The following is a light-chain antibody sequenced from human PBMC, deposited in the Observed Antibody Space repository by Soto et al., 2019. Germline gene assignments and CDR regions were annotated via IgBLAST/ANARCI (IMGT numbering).Light chain of an antibody. J-gene: IGLJ1*01. V-gene: IGLV2-14*03. CDR2: DVS. CDR1: SSDVGSYKY. Sequence: QSALTQPASVSGSPGQSITISCTGTSSDVGSYKYVSWYQQHPGKAPKLMIYDVSNRPSGVSNRFSGSKSGNTASLTISGLRAEDEADYYCNSYSTISPLVFGTGSVVTV. CDR3: NSYSTISPLV.